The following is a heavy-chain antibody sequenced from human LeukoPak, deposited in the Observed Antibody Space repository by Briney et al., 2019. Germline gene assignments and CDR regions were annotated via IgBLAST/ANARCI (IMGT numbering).Heavy chain of an antibody. CDR1: GFTFRAYG. J-gene: IGHJ3*02. V-gene: IGHV3-30*02. D-gene: IGHD1-26*01. Sequence: GESLRLSCATSGFTFRAYGMHWARQVPGKGLEWVAFIQYDGSNKYYVDSVKGRFTISRDNSKSTLYLQMNSLRTDGTAVYYCAKPPDGTYSSGAFDIWGQGTMVTVSS. CDR3: AKPPDGTYSSGAFDI. CDR2: IQYDGSNK.